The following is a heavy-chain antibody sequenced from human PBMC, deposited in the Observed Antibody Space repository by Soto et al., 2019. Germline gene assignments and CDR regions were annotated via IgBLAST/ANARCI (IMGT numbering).Heavy chain of an antibody. CDR1: GYTLTELS. V-gene: IGHV3-23*04. Sequence: VQLVQSGAEVKKPGASVKVSCKVSGYTLTELSMHWVRQAPGKGLEWVSAISGSGGSTYYADSVKGRFTISRDNSKNTLYLQMNSLRAEDTAVYYCAKAYGDYTPSDYWGQGTLVTVSS. CDR2: ISGSGGST. CDR3: AKAYGDYTPSDY. D-gene: IGHD4-17*01. J-gene: IGHJ4*02.